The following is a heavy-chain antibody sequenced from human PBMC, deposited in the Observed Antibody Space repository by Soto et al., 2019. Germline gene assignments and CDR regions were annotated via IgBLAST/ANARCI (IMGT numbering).Heavy chain of an antibody. CDR3: AGELLEWEVLGPFDY. V-gene: IGHV3-30-3*01. Sequence: TGGSLRLSCAASGFTFSRYAMHWVRQAPGKGLEWVAVIRYDGSNKYYADSVKGRFTISRDNSKNTLYLQMNSLRAEDTAVYYCAGELLEWEVLGPFDYWGQGTLVTVSS. D-gene: IGHD1-26*01. J-gene: IGHJ4*02. CDR2: IRYDGSNK. CDR1: GFTFSRYA.